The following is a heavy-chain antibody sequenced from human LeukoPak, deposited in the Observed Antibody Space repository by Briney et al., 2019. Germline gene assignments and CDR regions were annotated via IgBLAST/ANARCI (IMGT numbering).Heavy chain of an antibody. J-gene: IGHJ4*02. CDR1: GGTISSYY. V-gene: IGHV4-59*08. CDR2: IHYSGST. CDR3: ARWYSSGWAFDY. D-gene: IGHD6-19*01. Sequence: MSSETLSLTCTVSGGTISSYYWNLIRQPPGKGLEWIGYIHYSGSTKYNPSLKSRVTISVDTSKNQFSLKLSSVTAADTAVYYCARWYSSGWAFDYWGQGTLVTVSS.